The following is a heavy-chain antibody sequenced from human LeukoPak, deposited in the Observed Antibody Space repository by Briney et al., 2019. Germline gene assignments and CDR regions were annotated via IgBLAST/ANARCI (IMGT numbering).Heavy chain of an antibody. Sequence: GSVKVSCKVSGYTLTELSMHRVRQAPGKGLEWMGGFDPEDGETIYAQKFQGRVTMTEDTSTDTAYMELSSLRSEDTAVYYCATPPYCSSTSCHDYWGQGTLVTVSS. CDR1: GYTLTELS. D-gene: IGHD2-2*01. V-gene: IGHV1-24*01. CDR2: FDPEDGET. CDR3: ATPPYCSSTSCHDY. J-gene: IGHJ4*02.